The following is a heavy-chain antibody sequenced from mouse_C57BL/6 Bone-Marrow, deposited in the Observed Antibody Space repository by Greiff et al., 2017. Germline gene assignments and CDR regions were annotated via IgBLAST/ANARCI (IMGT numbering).Heavy chain of an antibody. CDR3: SRKVLGRNYYAMDY. J-gene: IGHJ4*01. V-gene: IGHV1-19*01. D-gene: IGHD2-14*01. CDR1: GYTFTDYY. CDR2: INPYNGGT. Sequence: EVQLQQSGPVLVKPGASVKMSCKASGYTFTDYYMNWVKQSHGKSLEWIGVINPYNGGTSYNQKFKGKATLTVDKSSSTAYMELNILTSEDSAVYYCSRKVLGRNYYAMDYWGQGTSVTVSS.